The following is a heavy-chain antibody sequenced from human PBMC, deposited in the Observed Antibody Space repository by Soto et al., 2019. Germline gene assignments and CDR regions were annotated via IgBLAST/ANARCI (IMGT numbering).Heavy chain of an antibody. J-gene: IGHJ4*02. CDR3: VKDRPDYYDSSGYIAY. CDR1: GFTFSSYA. D-gene: IGHD3-22*01. Sequence: GGSLRLSCSASGFTFSSYAMHWVRQAPGKGLEYVSAISSNGGSTYYADSVKGRFTISRDNSKNTLYLQMSSLRAEDTAVYYCVKDRPDYYDSSGYIAYWGQGTLVTVSS. V-gene: IGHV3-64D*08. CDR2: ISSNGGST.